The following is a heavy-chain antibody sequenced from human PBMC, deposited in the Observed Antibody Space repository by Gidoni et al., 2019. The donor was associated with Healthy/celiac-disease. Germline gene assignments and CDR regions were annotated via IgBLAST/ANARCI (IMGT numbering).Heavy chain of an antibody. V-gene: IGHV4-59*08. CDR2: IYYSGST. J-gene: IGHJ3*02. Sequence: QVQLQESGPGLVKPSETLSLTCTVSGGSISSYYWSWIRQPPGKGLEWIGYIYYSGSTNYNPSLKSRVTISVDTSKNQFSLKLSSVTAADTAVYYCARQVSSGWYLGNAFDIWGQGTMVTVSS. D-gene: IGHD6-19*01. CDR3: ARQVSSGWYLGNAFDI. CDR1: GGSISSYY.